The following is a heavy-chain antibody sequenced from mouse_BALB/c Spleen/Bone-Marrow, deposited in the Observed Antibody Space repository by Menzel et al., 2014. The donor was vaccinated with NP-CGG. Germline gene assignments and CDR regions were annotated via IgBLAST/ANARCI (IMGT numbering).Heavy chain of an antibody. Sequence: DVKLQESGGGLVQPGGSLKLSCAASGFDFSRYWMGWVRQAPGRGLKWIREINPDSSTINYTPSLKDKFIISRDNAKNALYLQMSKVRSEDTALYYCARLGYYGMMAYWGQGTSVTVSS. CDR1: GFDFSRYW. V-gene: IGHV4-1*02. J-gene: IGHJ4*01. D-gene: IGHD1-1*01. CDR2: INPDSSTI. CDR3: ARLGYYGMMAY.